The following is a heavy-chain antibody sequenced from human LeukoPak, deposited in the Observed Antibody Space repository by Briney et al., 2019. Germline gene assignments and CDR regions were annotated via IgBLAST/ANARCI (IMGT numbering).Heavy chain of an antibody. CDR1: GGSISSYY. Sequence: SETLSLTCTVSGGSISSYYWNWIRQPPGKGLERIAYISYSGSTKYNPSLKSRVTISVDTSKNQFSLKLSSVTTADTAVYYCARGGLLWFGELFDNWGQGTLVTVSS. D-gene: IGHD3-10*01. V-gene: IGHV4-59*01. CDR2: ISYSGST. CDR3: ARGGLLWFGELFDN. J-gene: IGHJ4*02.